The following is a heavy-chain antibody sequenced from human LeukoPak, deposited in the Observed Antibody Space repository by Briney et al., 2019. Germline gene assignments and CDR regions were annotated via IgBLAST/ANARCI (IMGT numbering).Heavy chain of an antibody. CDR2: IYYSGST. CDR1: GGSISSYY. V-gene: IGHV4-59*01. J-gene: IGHJ3*02. CDR3: ARLLVVPAAMWDAFDI. Sequence: SETLSLTCTVAGGSISSYYWSWIPQPPGKGLEWIGYIYYSGSTNYNPSLKSRVTISVDTSKNQFSLKLSSVTAADTAVYYCARLLVVPAAMWDAFDIWGQGTMVTVSS. D-gene: IGHD2-2*01.